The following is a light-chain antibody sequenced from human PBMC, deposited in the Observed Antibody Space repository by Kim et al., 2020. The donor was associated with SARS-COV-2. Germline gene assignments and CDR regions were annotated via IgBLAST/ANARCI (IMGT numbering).Light chain of an antibody. CDR2: GAS. CDR1: QSVSSSY. CDR3: QQYGRSPTT. J-gene: IGKJ5*01. V-gene: IGKV3-20*01. Sequence: LSPGERAILSCRARQSVSSSYLAWYQHKPGQSPRLLIHGASSRATGVPDRFRGGGSGTDFTLTITRLEPEDFAVYYCQQYGRSPTTFGQGTRLE.